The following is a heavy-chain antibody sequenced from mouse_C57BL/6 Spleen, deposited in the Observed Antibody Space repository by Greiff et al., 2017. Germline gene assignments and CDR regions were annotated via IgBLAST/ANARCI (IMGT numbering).Heavy chain of an antibody. CDR3: ARHDDYDDYYAMDY. Sequence: EVMLVESGGGLVQPGGSLKLSCAASGFTFSDYGMAWVRQAPRKGPEWVAFISNLAYSTYYADTVTGRVTISRENAKNPLYLEMCRLRSEDTAMYYCARHDDYDDYYAMDYWGQGTSVTVSS. J-gene: IGHJ4*01. D-gene: IGHD2-4*01. CDR1: GFTFSDYG. CDR2: ISNLAYST. V-gene: IGHV5-15*01.